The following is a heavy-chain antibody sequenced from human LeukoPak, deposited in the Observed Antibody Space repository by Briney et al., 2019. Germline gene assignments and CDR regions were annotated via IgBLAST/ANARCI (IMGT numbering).Heavy chain of an antibody. CDR2: MNPNSGNT. Sequence: GASVKVSCXASGGTFSSYAISWVRQATGQGLEWMGWMNPNSGNTGYAQKFQGRVTITRNTSISTAYMELSSLRSEDTAVYYCARARANSDFDYWGQGTLVTVSS. V-gene: IGHV1-8*03. J-gene: IGHJ4*02. D-gene: IGHD1-26*01. CDR1: GGTFSSYA. CDR3: ARARANSDFDY.